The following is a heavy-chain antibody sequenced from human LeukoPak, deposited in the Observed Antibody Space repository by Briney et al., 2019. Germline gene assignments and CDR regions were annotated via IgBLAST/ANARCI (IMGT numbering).Heavy chain of an antibody. CDR1: GGSISSSSYY. Sequence: SETLSLTCTVSGGSISSSSYYWGWIRQPPGKGLEWIGSIYYSGSTYYNPSLKSRVTISVDTSKNQFSLKLSSVTAADTAVYYCARRQDGSYPGDNWFDPWGQGTLVTVSS. J-gene: IGHJ5*02. CDR2: IYYSGST. CDR3: ARRQDGSYPGDNWFDP. V-gene: IGHV4-39*01. D-gene: IGHD1-26*01.